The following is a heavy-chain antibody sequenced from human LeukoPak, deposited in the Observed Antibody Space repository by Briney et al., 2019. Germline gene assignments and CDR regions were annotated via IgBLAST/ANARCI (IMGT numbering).Heavy chain of an antibody. V-gene: IGHV3-69-1*02. D-gene: IGHD3-10*01. J-gene: IGHJ6*03. CDR1: GFTFSNAW. Sequence: GGSLRLSCAASGFTFSNAWMSWVRQAPGRGLEWVSSISTSSYIHYADSVKGRFTISRDNAKNSLYLQMNSLRAEDTAVYYCARDRMVRGVLYYYYYYMDVWGKGTTVTISS. CDR3: ARDRMVRGVLYYYYYYMDV. CDR2: ISTSSYI.